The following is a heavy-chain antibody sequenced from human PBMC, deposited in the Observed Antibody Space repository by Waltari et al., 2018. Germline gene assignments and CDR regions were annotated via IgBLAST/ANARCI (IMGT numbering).Heavy chain of an antibody. D-gene: IGHD3-16*01. CDR1: GFTCNNFG. Sequence: QVRLVQSGTEVKRPGASVKVSCKASGFTCNNFGFSWVRPAPGHGLEWLGWISAYSGATHYAEKFQGRVTMTTDTSTDMVYMDLRSLRSDDTAVYFCARNIMRRIDEWGQGTLLTVSS. V-gene: IGHV1-18*01. CDR2: ISAYSGAT. J-gene: IGHJ4*02. CDR3: ARNIMRRIDE.